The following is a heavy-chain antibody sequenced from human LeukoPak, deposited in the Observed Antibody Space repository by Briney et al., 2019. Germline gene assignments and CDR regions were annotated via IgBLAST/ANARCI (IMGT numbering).Heavy chain of an antibody. CDR2: ISWNSGSI. CDR1: GFTFDDYA. CDR3: AKDKARYCSGGSCHLFHY. D-gene: IGHD2-15*01. Sequence: GGFLRLSCAASGFTFDDYAMHWVRQAPGKGLEWVSGISWNSGSIGYADSVKGRFTISRDNAKNSLYLQMNSLRAEDTALYYCAKDKARYCSGGSCHLFHYWGQGTLVTVSS. J-gene: IGHJ4*02. V-gene: IGHV3-9*01.